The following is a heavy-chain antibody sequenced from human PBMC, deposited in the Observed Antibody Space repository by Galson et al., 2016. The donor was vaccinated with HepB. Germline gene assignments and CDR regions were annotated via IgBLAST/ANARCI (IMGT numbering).Heavy chain of an antibody. CDR2: TSGSGSWT. CDR3: AKAPYNWNSPGEYFDP. Sequence: SLRLSCAASGFTFSSSAMNWVRQAPGKGLEWVSGTSGSGSWTYYADSVKGRFTISRDNSNNTLYLQMNNLRAEDAAIYYCAKAPYNWNSPGEYFDPWGQGTLVIVSS. D-gene: IGHD1-7*01. J-gene: IGHJ5*02. CDR1: GFTFSSSA. V-gene: IGHV3-23*01.